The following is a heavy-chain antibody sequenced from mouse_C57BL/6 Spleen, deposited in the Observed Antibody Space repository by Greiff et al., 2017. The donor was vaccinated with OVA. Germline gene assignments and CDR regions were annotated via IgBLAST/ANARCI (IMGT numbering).Heavy chain of an antibody. CDR1: GYTFTSYG. CDR2: INPSSGYT. CDR3: APANWDLYYFDY. Sequence: VQLQQSGAELAKPGASVKLSCKASGYTFTSYGMHWVKQRPGQGLEWIGYINPSSGYTKYNQKFKDKATLTADKSSSTAYMQLSSLTYEDSAVYYCAPANWDLYYFDYWGQGTTLTVSS. D-gene: IGHD4-1*01. V-gene: IGHV1-7*01. J-gene: IGHJ2*01.